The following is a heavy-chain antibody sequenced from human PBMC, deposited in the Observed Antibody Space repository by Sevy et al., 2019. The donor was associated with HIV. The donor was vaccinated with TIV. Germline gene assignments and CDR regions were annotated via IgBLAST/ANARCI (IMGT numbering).Heavy chain of an antibody. D-gene: IGHD4-17*01. J-gene: IGHJ4*02. V-gene: IGHV3-48*03. CDR2: ISNSGITI. CDR3: ARDLPPSATTVAHFDC. Sequence: GGSLRLSCAASGFTFSSYEMNWVRQAPGKGLEWVSYISNSGITISYSDSVKGRFTISRDKARNSLYLQMNSLRAEDTAVYYCARDLPPSATTVAHFDCWGQGTLVTVSS. CDR1: GFTFSSYE.